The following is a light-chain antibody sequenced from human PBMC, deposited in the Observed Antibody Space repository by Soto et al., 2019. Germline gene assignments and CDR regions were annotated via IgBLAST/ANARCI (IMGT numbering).Light chain of an antibody. V-gene: IGKV1-39*01. J-gene: IGKJ1*01. Sequence: DIQMTQSPSSLSASVGDRVTITCRASQSISSYLNWYQQKPGKAPKLLIYAASNLQGGVTSRFSGSGSGTDFTLTISSLQPEDSATYYCQQTYSRVRTFGQGTKVEIK. CDR2: AAS. CDR1: QSISSY. CDR3: QQTYSRVRT.